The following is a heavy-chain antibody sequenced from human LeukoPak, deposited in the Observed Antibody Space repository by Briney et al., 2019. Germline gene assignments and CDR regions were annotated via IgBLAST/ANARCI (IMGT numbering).Heavy chain of an antibody. CDR1: GFTFSGYG. Sequence: PGGSLRLSCAASGFTFSGYGMHWVRQAPGKGLEWVSFIRYDGSDKYYADSVKGRFTISRDNSKNTLYLQMNSLRADDTAVYYCAKDEIPSAGPGRYWFDPWGQGNLVTVSS. CDR2: IRYDGSDK. D-gene: IGHD6-13*01. V-gene: IGHV3-30*02. CDR3: AKDEIPSAGPGRYWFDP. J-gene: IGHJ5*02.